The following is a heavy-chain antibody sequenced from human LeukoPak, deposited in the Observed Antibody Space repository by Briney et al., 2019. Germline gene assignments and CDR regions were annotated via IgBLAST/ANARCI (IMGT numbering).Heavy chain of an antibody. D-gene: IGHD6-6*01. CDR3: AKDRDSSSSSWFNY. V-gene: IGHV3-53*05. J-gene: IGHJ4*02. CDR1: GFTVSSNY. Sequence: PGGSLRLSCAVSGFTVSSNYMSWVRQAPGKGLEWVSVIQSGGSTHYAESVKGRFTISRDNAKNSLYLQMNSLRAEDTALYYCAKDRDSSSSSWFNYWGQGTLVTVSS. CDR2: IQSGGST.